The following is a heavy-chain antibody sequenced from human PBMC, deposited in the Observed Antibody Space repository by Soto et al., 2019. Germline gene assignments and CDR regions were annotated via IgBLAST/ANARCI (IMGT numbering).Heavy chain of an antibody. D-gene: IGHD6-19*01. CDR1: GFTFSDHW. Sequence: EVQLVESGGGVVQPGGSLRLSCAASGFTFSDHWMHWVRQVPGKGLVWVARINSDGSTTTYADSVKGRFTISRANARNKLYLQMDSLRAGDTALYYCARGYSSGPDYWGQGTLVTVSS. J-gene: IGHJ4*02. CDR3: ARGYSSGPDY. CDR2: INSDGSTT. V-gene: IGHV3-74*01.